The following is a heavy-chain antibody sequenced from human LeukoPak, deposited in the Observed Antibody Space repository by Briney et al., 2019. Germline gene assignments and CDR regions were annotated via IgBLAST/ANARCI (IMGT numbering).Heavy chain of an antibody. J-gene: IGHJ3*02. CDR1: GYTFTSYY. CDR2: INPSGGST. CDR3: ARPAYYDSRGGVAFDI. D-gene: IGHD3-22*01. Sequence: GASVKVSCKASGYTFTSYYMHWVRQAPGQGLEWMGIINPSGGSTSYAQKFQGRVTMTRDMSTSTVYMELSSLRSEDTAVYYCARPAYYDSRGGVAFDIWGQGTMVTVSS. V-gene: IGHV1-46*01.